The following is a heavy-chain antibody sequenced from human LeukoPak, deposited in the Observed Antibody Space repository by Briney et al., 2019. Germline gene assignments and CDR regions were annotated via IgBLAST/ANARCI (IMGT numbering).Heavy chain of an antibody. Sequence: GGSLRLSCAASGFTFSSYWMSWVRQAPGKGPEWVTVIARDGKDMHHADSVKGRFTISRDNSKNTLYLQMNSLRAEDTAVYYCARDVAASAVYYFDYWGQGTLVTVSS. V-gene: IGHV3-30*03. CDR3: ARDVAASAVYYFDY. D-gene: IGHD6-13*01. CDR2: IARDGKDM. CDR1: GFTFSSYW. J-gene: IGHJ4*02.